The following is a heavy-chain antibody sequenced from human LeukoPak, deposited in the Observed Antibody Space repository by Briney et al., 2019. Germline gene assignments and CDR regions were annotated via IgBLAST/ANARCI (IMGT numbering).Heavy chain of an antibody. D-gene: IGHD3-3*01. Sequence: GGSLRLSCAASGFTFSSYEMNWVRQAPGKGLEWVSYISSSGSTTYYADSVKGRFTISRDNAKNSLYLQMNNLRAEDTAVYYCAREPYDFWSASTRLYYFDYWGQGTLVTVSS. CDR2: ISSSGSTT. V-gene: IGHV3-48*03. CDR3: AREPYDFWSASTRLYYFDY. J-gene: IGHJ4*02. CDR1: GFTFSSYE.